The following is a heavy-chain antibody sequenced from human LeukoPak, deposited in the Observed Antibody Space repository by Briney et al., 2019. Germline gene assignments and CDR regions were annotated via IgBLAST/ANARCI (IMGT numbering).Heavy chain of an antibody. CDR3: ARGHTNYGDYLYYYMDV. V-gene: IGHV4-39*07. J-gene: IGHJ6*03. Sequence: PSETLSLTCTVSGGSISSSSYYWGWIRQPPGKGLEWIGSIYYSGSTYYNPSLKSRVTISVDTSKNQFSLKLSSVTAADTAVYYCARGHTNYGDYLYYYMDVWGKGTTVTVSS. CDR1: GGSISSSSYY. D-gene: IGHD4-17*01. CDR2: IYYSGST.